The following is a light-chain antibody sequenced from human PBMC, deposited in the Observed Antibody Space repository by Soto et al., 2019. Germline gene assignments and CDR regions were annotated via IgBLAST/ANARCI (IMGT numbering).Light chain of an antibody. J-gene: IGKJ3*01. CDR3: QQSYSTPFT. V-gene: IGKV1-39*01. Sequence: DIQMTQSPSSLSASVGDRVIITCRASQSISSYLNWYQQKPGEAPKLLIYAASSLQSGVPSRFSGSGSGTDFTLTISSLQPEDFATYYCQQSYSTPFTFGPGTKVDIK. CDR2: AAS. CDR1: QSISSY.